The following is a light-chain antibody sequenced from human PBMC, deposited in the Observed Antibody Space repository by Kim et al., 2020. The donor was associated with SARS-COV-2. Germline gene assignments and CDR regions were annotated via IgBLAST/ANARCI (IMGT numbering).Light chain of an antibody. Sequence: GRRFTISCSGGTSNIGSNSIYWYRQLPGTAPQLLVYRNDQRRSGVPDRISASKSGTSGSLAISGLRSEDEADYYCAAWDDSLSGVVFGGGTQLTVL. CDR1: TSNIGSNS. J-gene: IGLJ3*02. CDR3: AAWDDSLSGVV. V-gene: IGLV1-47*01. CDR2: RND.